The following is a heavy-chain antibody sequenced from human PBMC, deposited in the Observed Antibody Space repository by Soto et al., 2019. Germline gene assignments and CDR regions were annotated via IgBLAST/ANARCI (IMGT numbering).Heavy chain of an antibody. CDR3: ARGDPAVAGNNWFDP. CDR2: INHSGST. CDR1: GGSFSGYY. Sequence: SETLSLTCAVYGGSFSGYYWSWIRQPPGKGLEWIGEINHSGSTNYNPSLKSRVTISVDTSKNQFSLKLSSVTAADTAVYYCARGDPAVAGNNWFDPWGQGTLVTVSS. J-gene: IGHJ5*02. D-gene: IGHD6-19*01. V-gene: IGHV4-34*01.